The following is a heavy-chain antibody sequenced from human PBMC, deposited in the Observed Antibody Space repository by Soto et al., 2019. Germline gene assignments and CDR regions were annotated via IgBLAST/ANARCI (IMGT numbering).Heavy chain of an antibody. CDR2: TYYRSKWYN. V-gene: IGHV6-1*01. CDR3: ARGNGRDLWDAMDV. CDR1: GDSVSSNSAA. Sequence: SETLSLTCAISGDSVSSNSAAWNWTRQSPSRGLEWLGRTYYRSKWYNDYAESVKSRITINPDTSKNQFSLHLNSVTPEDTAVYYCARGNGRDLWDAMDVWGQGTTVTVSS. J-gene: IGHJ6*02. D-gene: IGHD3-3*01.